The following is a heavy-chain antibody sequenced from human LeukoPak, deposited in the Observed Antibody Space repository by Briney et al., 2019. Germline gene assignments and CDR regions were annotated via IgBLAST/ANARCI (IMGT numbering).Heavy chain of an antibody. Sequence: GRSPRLACAGSGCTFSRYWGSWVRQAPGRGLEWVGNIKQDGSEKYYVDSVKDRFTISRDKANNALYLRMNSLRVEDTAVYYCARSSRADFDYWGQGIVVTVSS. J-gene: IGHJ4*02. CDR2: IKQDGSEK. V-gene: IGHV3-7*04. CDR3: ARSSRADFDY. CDR1: GCTFSRYW.